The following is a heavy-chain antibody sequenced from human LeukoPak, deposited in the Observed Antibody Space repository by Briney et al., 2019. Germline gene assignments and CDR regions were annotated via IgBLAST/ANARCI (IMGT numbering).Heavy chain of an antibody. D-gene: IGHD6-13*01. V-gene: IGHV3-23*01. CDR1: GFTFSSHA. J-gene: IGHJ5*02. Sequence: PGGSLRLSCAASGFTFSSHAMAWVRQVPGRGLEWVSSISVSGENTYFADSVKGRFTISRDNSRSTVYLQMNTLRADDTAIYYCVREAGLVHPTNWFDPWGREPWSASPQ. CDR3: VREAGLVHPTNWFDP. CDR2: ISVSGENT.